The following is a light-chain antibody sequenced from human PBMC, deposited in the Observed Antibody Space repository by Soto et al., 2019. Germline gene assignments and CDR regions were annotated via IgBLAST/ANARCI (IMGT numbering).Light chain of an antibody. CDR1: WSNIGHNA. J-gene: IGLJ2*01. CDR2: YDD. Sequence: QSVLTQPPSVSEAPRQRVTISCSGSWSNIGHNAVNWYQQLPGKAPKLLIYYDDLLPSGVSDRFSGSKSGTSASLAISGLQSEDEADYYCAAWDDSLNGVVFGGGTKVTVL. V-gene: IGLV1-36*01. CDR3: AAWDDSLNGVV.